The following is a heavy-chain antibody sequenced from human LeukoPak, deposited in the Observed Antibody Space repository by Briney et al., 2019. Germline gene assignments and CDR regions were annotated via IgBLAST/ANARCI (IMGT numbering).Heavy chain of an antibody. CDR2: IYSGGST. Sequence: GRSLRLSCAASGFTVSSNYMSWVRQAPGKGLEWVSVIYSGGSTYYADSVRGRFTTSRDNSKNTLYLQMNSLRVEDTAVYYCARGAGWTYGMDVWGQGTTVTVSS. CDR1: GFTVSSNY. D-gene: IGHD6-19*01. CDR3: ARGAGWTYGMDV. V-gene: IGHV3-66*01. J-gene: IGHJ6*02.